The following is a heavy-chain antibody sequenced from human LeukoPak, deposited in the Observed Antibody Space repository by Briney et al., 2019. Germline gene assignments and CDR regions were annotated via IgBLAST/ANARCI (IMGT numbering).Heavy chain of an antibody. CDR2: IYHSGST. CDR1: GGSINSYY. J-gene: IGHJ4*02. Sequence: SETLSLTCTVSGGSINSYYWGWVRQPPGKGLEWIGYIYHSGSTYYNPSLKSRVTISVDRSKNQFSLKLSSVTAADTAVYYCARGYYYDSSGYQPLFDYWGQGTLVTVSS. D-gene: IGHD3-22*01. CDR3: ARGYYYDSSGYQPLFDY. V-gene: IGHV4-59*12.